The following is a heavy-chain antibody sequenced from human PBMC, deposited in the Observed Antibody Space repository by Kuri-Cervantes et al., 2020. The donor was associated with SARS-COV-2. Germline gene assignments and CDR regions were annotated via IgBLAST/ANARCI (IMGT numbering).Heavy chain of an antibody. CDR3: ARGSGTYND. V-gene: IGHV1-18*01. J-gene: IGHJ4*02. D-gene: IGHD1-26*01. CDR2: INPENGNT. CDR1: GYTFTSYG. Sequence: ASVKVSCKAPGYTFTSYGISWVRQAPGQGLEWLGWINPENGNTKYTQKVQGRATMTTDTSTSTAYMELRSLRSDDTAVYFCARGSGTYNDWGQGTLVTVSS.